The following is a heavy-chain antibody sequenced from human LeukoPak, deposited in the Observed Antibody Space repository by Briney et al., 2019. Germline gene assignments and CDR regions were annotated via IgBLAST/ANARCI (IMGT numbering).Heavy chain of an antibody. Sequence: GGSLRLSCSASGFTFSNYAMHWVRQAPGKGLEYVSAISSNGGSTFYADSVKGRFTISRDNSKNTLYLQMSSLRAEDTAVYYCVKDSRVYCISASCYGYLDYWGQGTLVTVSS. CDR1: GFTFSNYA. J-gene: IGHJ4*02. CDR3: VKDSRVYCISASCYGYLDY. CDR2: ISSNGGST. V-gene: IGHV3-64D*06. D-gene: IGHD2-2*01.